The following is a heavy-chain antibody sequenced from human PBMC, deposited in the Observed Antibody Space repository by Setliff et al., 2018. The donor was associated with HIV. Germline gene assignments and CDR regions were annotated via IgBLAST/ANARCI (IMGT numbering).Heavy chain of an antibody. J-gene: IGHJ6*02. CDR2: VYFSGST. D-gene: IGHD3-10*01. CDR1: GVSTTYY. V-gene: IGHV4-4*09. CDR3: ARTFGDLKHYNYYYTIDV. Sequence: SETLSLTCTVSGVSTTYYWNWIRQPPGKGLEWIGYVYFSGSTTYNPSLKSRVTISVDTSKNQFSLKLSPVTAADTAVYYCARTFGDLKHYNYYYTIDVWGQGTTVTVSS.